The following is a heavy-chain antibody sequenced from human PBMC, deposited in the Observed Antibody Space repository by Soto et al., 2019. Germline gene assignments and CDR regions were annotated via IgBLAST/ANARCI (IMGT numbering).Heavy chain of an antibody. V-gene: IGHV1-69*02. CDR2: IIPILGIA. Sequence: QVQLVQSGAEVKKPGSSVKVSCKASGGTFSSYTISWVRQAPGQGLEWMGRIIPILGIANYAQKFQGRVTITADKSTSTAYMELNSLRSEDTAVYYCARTAARPVYYYYYMDVWGKGTTVTVSS. CDR3: ARTAARPVYYYYYMDV. J-gene: IGHJ6*03. D-gene: IGHD6-6*01. CDR1: GGTFSSYT.